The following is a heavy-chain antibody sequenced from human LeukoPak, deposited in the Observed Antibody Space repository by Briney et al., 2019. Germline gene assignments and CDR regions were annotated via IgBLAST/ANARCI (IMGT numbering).Heavy chain of an antibody. CDR2: IIPIFGTA. D-gene: IGHD3-22*01. CDR1: GGTFSSYA. J-gene: IGHJ4*02. V-gene: IGHV1-69*05. CDR3: AAEYYYDSSGLGY. Sequence: ASVKVSCKASGGTFSSYAISWVRQAPGQGLEWMGGIIPIFGTANYAQKFQERVTITRDMSTSTAYMELSSLRSEDTAVYYCAAEYYYDSSGLGYWGQGTLVTVSS.